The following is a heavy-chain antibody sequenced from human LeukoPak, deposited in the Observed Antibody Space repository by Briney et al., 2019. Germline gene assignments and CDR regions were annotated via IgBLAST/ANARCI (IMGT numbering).Heavy chain of an antibody. CDR2: IIPIFGTA. Sequence: SVKVSCKASGGTFSSYAISWVRQAPGQGLEWMGGIIPIFGTANYAQKFQGRVTITADESTSTAYTELSSLRSEDTAVYYCARDRGYSYGFYYMDVWGKGTTVTISS. CDR1: GGTFSSYA. D-gene: IGHD5-18*01. V-gene: IGHV1-69*13. J-gene: IGHJ6*03. CDR3: ARDRGYSYGFYYMDV.